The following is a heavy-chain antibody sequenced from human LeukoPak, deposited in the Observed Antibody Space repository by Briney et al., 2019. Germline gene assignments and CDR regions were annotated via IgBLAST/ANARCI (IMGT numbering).Heavy chain of an antibody. D-gene: IGHD1-20*01. CDR1: GGSIIGHY. Sequence: SETLSLTCSVSGGSIIGHYWSWIRQPPGKGLEWLGYIYYSWSTKYNRSLESRVTISVDTSKNQFSLKVSSVNAADTAMYHCARHISGSVAFDIWGQGTMVTVSS. CDR3: ARHISGSVAFDI. V-gene: IGHV4-59*08. J-gene: IGHJ3*02. CDR2: IYYSWST.